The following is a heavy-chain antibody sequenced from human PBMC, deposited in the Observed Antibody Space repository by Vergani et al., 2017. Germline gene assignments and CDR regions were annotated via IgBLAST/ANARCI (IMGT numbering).Heavy chain of an antibody. D-gene: IGHD1-26*01. Sequence: QVQLQESGPGLVKPSQTLSLTCTVSGVSISSGDYYWSWIRPPPGKGLEWIGYTYYSGSTYYNPSLKSRFTISVDTSKNQFSLKLRSVAAADTAVYYCARVLSPDGADYYYGMDVWGQGTTVTVSS. CDR2: TYYSGST. CDR1: GVSISSGDYY. J-gene: IGHJ6*02. V-gene: IGHV4-30-4*08. CDR3: ARVLSPDGADYYYGMDV.